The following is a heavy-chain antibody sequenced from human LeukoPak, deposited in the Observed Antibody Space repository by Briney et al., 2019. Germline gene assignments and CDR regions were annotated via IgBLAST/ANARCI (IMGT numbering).Heavy chain of an antibody. CDR2: IFRNGST. J-gene: IGHJ4*02. V-gene: IGHV4-38-2*02. D-gene: IGHD5-24*01. CDR1: GFSITSGYH. CDR3: ARDRGWLQYVSGFFDY. Sequence: SETLSLTCAVSGFSITSGYHWGWIRQPPGKGLEWIASIFRNGSTYHNPSVKSRVTISADTSKNQFSLRLDSVTAAGTAVYYCARDRGWLQYVSGFFDYWGQGSPVTVSS.